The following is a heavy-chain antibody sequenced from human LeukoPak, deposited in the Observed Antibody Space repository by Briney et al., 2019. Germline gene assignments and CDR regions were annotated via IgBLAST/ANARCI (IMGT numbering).Heavy chain of an antibody. Sequence: PSETLSLTCAVSGYSSSSGYYWGWIRRPPGKGLEWIGTISHSGSTYYNPSLKSRVTISVDTSKNQFSLKLSSVTAADTAVYYCARSPGGSNWYLYFDYWGQGTLVTVSS. CDR2: ISHSGST. CDR3: ARSPGGSNWYLYFDY. D-gene: IGHD6-13*01. J-gene: IGHJ4*02. CDR1: GYSSSSGYY. V-gene: IGHV4-38-2*01.